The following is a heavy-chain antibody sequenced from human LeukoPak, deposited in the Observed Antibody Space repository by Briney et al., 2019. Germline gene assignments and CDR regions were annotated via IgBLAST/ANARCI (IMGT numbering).Heavy chain of an antibody. J-gene: IGHJ4*02. D-gene: IGHD2-2*01. Sequence: GGSLRLSCAVSGLTFSHFAFHWVRQAPGKGPESLGFISYDGVDIFYADSVKGRFTISRDNSKNTLYLHMNSPRVEDTAVYYCARDRAPPLAPAVHFDYWGQGTLVTVSS. CDR3: ARDRAPPLAPAVHFDY. CDR2: ISYDGVDI. V-gene: IGHV3-30-3*01. CDR1: GLTFSHFA.